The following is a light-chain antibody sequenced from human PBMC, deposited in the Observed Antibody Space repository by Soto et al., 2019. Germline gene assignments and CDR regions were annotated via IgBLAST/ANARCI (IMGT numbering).Light chain of an antibody. V-gene: IGLV2-14*01. Sequence: QSALTQPASVSGSPGQSITISCSGTSSDIGNYDYVAWYQQFPGKTPKLMIYGVSSRPSGVSSRFSGSKSGNTASLTISGLQAEDEADYYCISYTGSSTYYVFGSGTKVTVL. CDR1: SSDIGNYDY. J-gene: IGLJ1*01. CDR3: ISYTGSSTYYV. CDR2: GVS.